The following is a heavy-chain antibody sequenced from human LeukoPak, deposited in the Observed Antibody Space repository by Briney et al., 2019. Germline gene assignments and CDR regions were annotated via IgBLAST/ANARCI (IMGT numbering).Heavy chain of an antibody. CDR2: ISDTYATT. CDR1: GFTFTNYA. V-gene: IGHV3-23*01. Sequence: GGSLRLSCAASGFTFTNYAMTWARQAPGKGLEWVSSISDTYATTYYTDSVKGRCTISRDNSKNTVSLQLNNLRVEDTAVYFCVRHDSFIPFWGQGTLVTVSS. CDR3: VRHDSFIPF. D-gene: IGHD2-21*01. J-gene: IGHJ4*02.